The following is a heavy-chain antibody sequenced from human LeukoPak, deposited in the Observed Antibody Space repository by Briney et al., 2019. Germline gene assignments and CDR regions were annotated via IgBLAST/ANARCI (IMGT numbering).Heavy chain of an antibody. CDR2: IWYDGSNK. J-gene: IGHJ4*02. Sequence: GGSLRLSCAASGFTFSTYGMHWVRQAPGKGLEWLAVIWYDGSNKYYAESVKGRFTISRDNPQNTLYLEMKGLRAEDTAMYYCARDRSYGWPEGFDNWGQGTLVTVPP. D-gene: IGHD6-19*01. CDR3: ARDRSYGWPEGFDN. CDR1: GFTFSTYG. V-gene: IGHV3-33*01.